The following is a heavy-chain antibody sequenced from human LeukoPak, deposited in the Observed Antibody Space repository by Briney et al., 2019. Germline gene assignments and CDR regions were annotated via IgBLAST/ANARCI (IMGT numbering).Heavy chain of an antibody. CDR3: AKDLLLWFGELPGMFDS. D-gene: IGHD3-10*01. Sequence: GGSLRLSCVASGLSFWHDLGPPGSRGGLEWVSGVSDSGDRAYYADSVKGRFTISRDNSKNMVYLQMNSLRVDDTAVYYCAKDLLLWFGELPGMFDSWGQGTLVTVSS. V-gene: IGHV3-23*01. CDR1: GLSFW. J-gene: IGHJ4*02. CDR2: VSDSGDRA.